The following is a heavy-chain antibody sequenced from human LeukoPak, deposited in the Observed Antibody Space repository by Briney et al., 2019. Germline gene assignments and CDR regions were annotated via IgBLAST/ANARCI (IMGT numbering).Heavy chain of an antibody. CDR3: ARDPLYPRWGYFDY. Sequence: ASVKVFCKASGGTFSSYAISWVRQAPGQGLEWMGRIIPILGIANYAQKFQGRVTITADKSTSTAYMELSSLRSEDTAVYYCARDPLYPRWGYFDYWGQGTLVTVSS. CDR2: IIPILGIA. CDR1: GGTFSSYA. J-gene: IGHJ4*02. D-gene: IGHD2-8*01. V-gene: IGHV1-69*04.